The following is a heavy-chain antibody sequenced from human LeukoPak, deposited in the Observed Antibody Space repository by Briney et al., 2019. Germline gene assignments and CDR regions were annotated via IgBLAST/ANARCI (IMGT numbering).Heavy chain of an antibody. CDR2: ISYDGSNK. V-gene: IGHV3-30*03. CDR3: ARDSKIVVVPAAIRFYYYYGMDV. D-gene: IGHD2-2*02. CDR1: GFTFSSYG. Sequence: GGSLRLSCAASGFTFSSYGMHWVRQAPGKGLEWVAVISYDGSNKYYADSVKGRFTISRDNSKNTLYLQMNSLRAEDTAVYYCARDSKIVVVPAAIRFYYYYGMDVWGQGTTVTVSS. J-gene: IGHJ6*02.